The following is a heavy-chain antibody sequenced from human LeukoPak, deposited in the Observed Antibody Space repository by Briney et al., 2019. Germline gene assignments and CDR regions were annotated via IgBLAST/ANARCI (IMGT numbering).Heavy chain of an antibody. V-gene: IGHV4-59*01. J-gene: IGHJ6*03. D-gene: IGHD4-11*01. CDR2: IYYSGST. Sequence: SETLSLTCTVSGGSISIYYWSWIRQPPGKGLEWIGYIYYSGSTNYNPSLKSRVTISVDTSKNQFSLKLSSVTAADTAVYYCARGGRMTTVYYYYYMDVWGKGTTVTVSS. CDR3: ARGGRMTTVYYYYYMDV. CDR1: GGSISIYY.